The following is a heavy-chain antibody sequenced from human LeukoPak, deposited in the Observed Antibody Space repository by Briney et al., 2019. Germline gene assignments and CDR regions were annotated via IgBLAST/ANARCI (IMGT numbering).Heavy chain of an antibody. Sequence: SQTLSLTCSVSGGSITSGDYYWSWVRQPPGKGLEWIGYVSSSGTPSYNTSLESRPSISIDTSKNQFSLKLTSVNAADTAVYFCAGARRQRLVPYYYDSWGQGTLVTVSS. J-gene: IGHJ4*02. D-gene: IGHD6-25*01. V-gene: IGHV4-30-4*01. CDR1: GGSITSGDYY. CDR2: VSSSGTP. CDR3: AGARRQRLVPYYYDS.